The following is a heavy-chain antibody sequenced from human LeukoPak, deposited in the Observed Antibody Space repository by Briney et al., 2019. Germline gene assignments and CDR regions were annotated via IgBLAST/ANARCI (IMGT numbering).Heavy chain of an antibody. Sequence: GSSVKVSCKASGYTFTGYYMHWVRQAPGQGLEWMGGINPNSGGTNYAQKFHDRVTMTRDTSISTAYMELSRLRSDDTAVYYCARDDSSGYWPDFDYWGQGTLVTVSS. D-gene: IGHD3-22*01. CDR2: INPNSGGT. CDR1: GYTFTGYY. J-gene: IGHJ4*02. V-gene: IGHV1-2*02. CDR3: ARDDSSGYWPDFDY.